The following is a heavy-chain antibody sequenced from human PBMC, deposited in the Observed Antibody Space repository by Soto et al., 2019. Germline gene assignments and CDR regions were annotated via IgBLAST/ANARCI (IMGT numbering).Heavy chain of an antibody. Sequence: QVQLQESGPGLVKPSETLSLTCTVSGGSISSYYWSWIRQPPGKGLEWIGNMYYSGSTNYNPTLKSRVTISVATSKNQFSLKLNSVTAADTAVYYCARYGDYGRDYFDYWGQGTLVTVSS. V-gene: IGHV4-59*01. CDR1: GGSISSYY. CDR2: MYYSGST. CDR3: ARYGDYGRDYFDY. J-gene: IGHJ4*02. D-gene: IGHD4-17*01.